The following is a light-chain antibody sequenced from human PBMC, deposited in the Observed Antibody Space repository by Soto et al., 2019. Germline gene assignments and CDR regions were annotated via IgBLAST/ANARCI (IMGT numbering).Light chain of an antibody. J-gene: IGKJ1*01. V-gene: IGKV3-15*01. CDR1: QSLSSS. Sequence: DIVLAQSPGTLSLSPGQRATLSCKAIQSLSSSQLDWYQQKPGQAPRLLIYGASTRATGIPARFSGSGSGTAFPLTIRSLKSEDFAVDDCQQYNNRPTFSQGTKVDIK. CDR3: QQYNNRPT. CDR2: GAS.